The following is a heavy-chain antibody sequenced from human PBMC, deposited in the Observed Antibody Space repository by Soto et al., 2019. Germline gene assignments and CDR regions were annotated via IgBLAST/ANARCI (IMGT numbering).Heavy chain of an antibody. CDR3: ARVQIGGYSSNWWFY. CDR2: IKQDGSEK. D-gene: IGHD6-13*01. CDR1: GFTFSSYW. Sequence: GGSLRLSCAASGFTFSSYWMTWVRQAPGKGLEWVANIKQDGSEKYYADSVKGRFTISRDNAKNSLYLQMNSLRAEDTAVYYCARVQIGGYSSNWWFYWGQGTLVTVSS. J-gene: IGHJ4*02. V-gene: IGHV3-7*01.